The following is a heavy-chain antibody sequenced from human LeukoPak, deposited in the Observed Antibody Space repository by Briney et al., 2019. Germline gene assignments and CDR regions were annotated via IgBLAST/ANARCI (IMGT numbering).Heavy chain of an antibody. Sequence: ASVKVSCTASGYTFTSYYMHWVRPAPGQGLEWMGIINPSGGSTSYAQKFQGRVTMTRDTSTSTVYMELSSLRSEDTAVYYCARGWSSGWYDLTRNWFDPWGQGTLVTVSS. D-gene: IGHD6-19*01. CDR3: ARGWSSGWYDLTRNWFDP. V-gene: IGHV1-46*01. CDR2: INPSGGST. CDR1: GYTFTSYY. J-gene: IGHJ5*02.